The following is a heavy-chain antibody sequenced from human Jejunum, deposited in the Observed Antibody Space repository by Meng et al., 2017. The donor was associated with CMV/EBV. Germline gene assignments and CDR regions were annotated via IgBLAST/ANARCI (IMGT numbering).Heavy chain of an antibody. Sequence: SCEPSGFTFSTSEMNWVRQAPGKGLEWIAYITGVTNIIYYADSAKGRFTISRDNAKSSLYLQMNDLRAEDTAVYYCVRLDLAAFYSWGQGALVTVSS. CDR2: ITGVTNII. CDR3: VRLDLAAFYS. V-gene: IGHV3-48*03. CDR1: GFTFSTSE. D-gene: IGHD3-3*02. J-gene: IGHJ5*02.